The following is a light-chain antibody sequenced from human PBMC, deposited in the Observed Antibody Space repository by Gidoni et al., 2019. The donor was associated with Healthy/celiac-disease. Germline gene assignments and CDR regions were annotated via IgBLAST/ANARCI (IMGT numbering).Light chain of an antibody. CDR1: QSVSSY. J-gene: IGKJ5*01. CDR3: QQRSNWA. Sequence: EIVSTQSPATLSLSPGERATLSCRASQSVSSYLAWSQQKPGQAPRLLIYDASNRATGIPARFSGSGSGTDFTLTISSLEPEDFAVYYCQQRSNWAFGQGTRLEIK. CDR2: DAS. V-gene: IGKV3-11*01.